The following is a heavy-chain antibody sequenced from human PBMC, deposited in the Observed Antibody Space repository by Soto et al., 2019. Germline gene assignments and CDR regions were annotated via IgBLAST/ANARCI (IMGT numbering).Heavy chain of an antibody. D-gene: IGHD2-2*01. V-gene: IGHV3-74*01. CDR3: VKVLARGVGVPRFYFDS. J-gene: IGHJ4*02. CDR1: GFTFSNSW. CDR2: INADGTST. Sequence: SLRLSCASSGFTFSNSWMHWVRQVSGKGLEWVSRINADGTSTSYADSVKGRFTISRDNAKNTLYLHVNSLRAEDTAVYYCVKVLARGVGVPRFYFDSWGQGALVTVSS.